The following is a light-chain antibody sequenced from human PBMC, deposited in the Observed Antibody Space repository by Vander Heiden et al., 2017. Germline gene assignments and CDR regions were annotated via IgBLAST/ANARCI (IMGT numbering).Light chain of an antibody. CDR1: SSNIGSNA. Sequence: QSVLPPPPSASAAPAQRVTISCSGSSSNIGSNAVNWYQQLPGTAPKLLVYNNNQRPSGVPDRFSGSKSGTSASLAISGLQSEDEADYYCAAWDDSLNGVVFGGGTKLTVL. CDR3: AAWDDSLNGVV. J-gene: IGLJ2*01. CDR2: NNN. V-gene: IGLV1-44*01.